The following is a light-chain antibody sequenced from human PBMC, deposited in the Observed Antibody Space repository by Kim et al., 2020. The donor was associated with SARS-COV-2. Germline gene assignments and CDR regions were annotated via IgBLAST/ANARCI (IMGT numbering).Light chain of an antibody. J-gene: IGKJ2*01. CDR1: QNLRIY. CDR2: FAS. Sequence: SASVGDRVTITCRASQNLRIYFNWYQQRPGKAPTLLISFASNLPCGVPPRFSGGGFGTDFPLTIRALEPEDFATYYCQQTYKTPYTFGQGTRLEI. V-gene: IGKV1-39*01. CDR3: QQTYKTPYT.